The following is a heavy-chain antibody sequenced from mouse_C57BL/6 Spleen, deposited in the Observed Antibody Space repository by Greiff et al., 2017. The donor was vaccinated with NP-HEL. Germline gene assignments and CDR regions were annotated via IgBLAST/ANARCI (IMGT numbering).Heavy chain of an antibody. Sequence: VQLQQPGAELVRPGSSVKLSCKASGYTFTSYWMHWVKQRPIQGLEWIGNIDPSDSETHYNQKFKDKATLTVDKSSSTAYMQLSSLTSEDSAVYYCARAKVSKGPDYWGQGTTLTVSS. D-gene: IGHD3-3*01. CDR2: IDPSDSET. J-gene: IGHJ2*01. CDR3: ARAKVSKGPDY. CDR1: GYTFTSYW. V-gene: IGHV1-52*01.